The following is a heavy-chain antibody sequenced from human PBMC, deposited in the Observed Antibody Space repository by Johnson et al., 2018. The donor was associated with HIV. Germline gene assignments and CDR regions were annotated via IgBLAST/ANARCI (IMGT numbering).Heavy chain of an antibody. CDR2: ISGDAGST. CDR1: GFTFSNYA. CDR3: ARVPYSSGWYSAFDI. Sequence: EVQLVESGGGLVQPGGSLTLSCAASGFTFSNYAMSWVRRAPGKGLEWVSTISGDAGSTYYADSVKGRFTIFRDNSKNTLYLQMNSLRAEDTAVYYCARVPYSSGWYSAFDIWGQGTMVTVSS. V-gene: IGHV3-23*04. D-gene: IGHD6-19*01. J-gene: IGHJ3*02.